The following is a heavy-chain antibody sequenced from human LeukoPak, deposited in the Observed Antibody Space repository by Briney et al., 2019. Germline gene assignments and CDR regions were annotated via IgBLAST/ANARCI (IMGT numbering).Heavy chain of an antibody. CDR1: GGSISSSNW. CDR2: IYHSGSI. CDR3: ARLTYSNNWYFRRGLDNWFDP. J-gene: IGHJ5*02. Sequence: SGTLSLTCAVSGGSISSSNWWSWVRQPPGKGLEWIGEIYHSGSINYNPSLKSRVTISVDASKSQFSLRLSSVTAADTAVYYCARLTYSNNWYFRRGLDNWFDPWGQGTLVTVSS. D-gene: IGHD6-13*01. V-gene: IGHV4-4*02.